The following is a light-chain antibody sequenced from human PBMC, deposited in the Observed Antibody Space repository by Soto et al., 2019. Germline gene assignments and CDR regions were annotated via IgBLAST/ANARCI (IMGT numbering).Light chain of an antibody. CDR1: SIDVGAYKY. CDR2: EVT. V-gene: IGLV2-8*01. Sequence: QSALTQLPSASGSPGQSVTISCTGTSIDVGAYKYVSWYQQYPGKAPKLMIYEVTKRPSGVPDRFSGSKSGNTASLTVSGLQAEDEADYYCTSYVGNDIWVFGEGTKVTVL. CDR3: TSYVGNDIWV. J-gene: IGLJ3*02.